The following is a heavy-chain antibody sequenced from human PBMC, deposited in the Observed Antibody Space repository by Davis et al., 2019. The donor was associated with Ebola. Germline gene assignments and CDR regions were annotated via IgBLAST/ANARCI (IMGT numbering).Heavy chain of an antibody. CDR1: GYTFTSYA. D-gene: IGHD4-17*01. CDR3: ARVRGDYGSIPFDY. J-gene: IGHJ4*02. CDR2: INAGNGNT. Sequence: ASVKVSCKASGYTFTSYAMHWVRQAPGQRLEWMGWINAGNGNTKYSQKFQGRVTITRDTSASTAYMELSSLRSEDTAVYYCARVRGDYGSIPFDYWGQGTLVTVSS. V-gene: IGHV1-3*01.